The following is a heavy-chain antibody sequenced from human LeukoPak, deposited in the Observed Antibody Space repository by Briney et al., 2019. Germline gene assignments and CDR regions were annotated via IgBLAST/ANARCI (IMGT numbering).Heavy chain of an antibody. V-gene: IGHV3-74*01. CDR2: INPDGSYT. J-gene: IGHJ4*02. Sequence: GGSLRLTCAASGFTFSNYWMHWVRQSPGKGLVWVSRINPDGSYTSYADSVKGRFTISRDNAKNTLYLQMNSLRAEDTAAYYCARDMTGPVDYWGQGTLVTVSS. CDR3: ARDMTGPVDY. D-gene: IGHD3-9*01. CDR1: GFTFSNYW.